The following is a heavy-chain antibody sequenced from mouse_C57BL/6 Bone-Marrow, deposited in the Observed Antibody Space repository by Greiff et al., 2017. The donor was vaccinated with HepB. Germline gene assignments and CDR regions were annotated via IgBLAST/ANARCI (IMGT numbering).Heavy chain of an antibody. V-gene: IGHV1-15*01. CDR3: TRREGNHGYFDV. J-gene: IGHJ1*03. CDR2: IDPETGGT. D-gene: IGHD2-1*01. Sequence: QVQLQQSGAELVRPGASVTLSCKASGYTFTDYEMHWVKQTPVHGLEWIGAIDPETGGTAYNQKFKGKAILTADKSSSTAYMELRSLTSEDSAVYYCTRREGNHGYFDVWGTGTTVTVSS. CDR1: GYTFTDYE.